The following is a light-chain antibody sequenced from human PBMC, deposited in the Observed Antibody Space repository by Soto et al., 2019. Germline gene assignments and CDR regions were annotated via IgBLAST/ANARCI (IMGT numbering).Light chain of an antibody. CDR1: SSDVGGYNY. CDR2: DVS. Sequence: QSALTQPRSVSGSPGQSVTISCTGTSSDVGGYNYVSWYQQHPGKAPKLMIYDVSKRPSGVPDRFSGSKSGSTASLTISGLQAEDEADYYCYSYAGNYKNVFGTGTKLTVL. J-gene: IGLJ1*01. CDR3: YSYAGNYKNV. V-gene: IGLV2-11*01.